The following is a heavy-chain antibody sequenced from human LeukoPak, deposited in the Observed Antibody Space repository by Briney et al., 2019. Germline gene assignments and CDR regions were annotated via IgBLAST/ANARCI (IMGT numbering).Heavy chain of an antibody. CDR1: GGSISSSSYY. V-gene: IGHV4-39*07. CDR3: ASRKLGNDY. J-gene: IGHJ4*02. Sequence: SETLSHTCTVSGGSISSSSYYWGWIRQPPGKGLEWIGSIYYSGSTYYNPSLKSRVTISVDTSKNQFSLKLSSVTAADTAVYYCASRKLGNDYWGQGTLVTVSS. CDR2: IYYSGST. D-gene: IGHD7-27*01.